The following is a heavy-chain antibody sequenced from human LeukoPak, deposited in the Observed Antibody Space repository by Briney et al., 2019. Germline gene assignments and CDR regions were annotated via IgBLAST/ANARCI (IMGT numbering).Heavy chain of an antibody. J-gene: IGHJ6*02. V-gene: IGHV4-59*01. D-gene: IGHD3-3*01. CDR3: ARASTYYDFWSGFVPKNYYYYYGMDV. Sequence: SETLSLTCTVSGGSISSYYWSWIRQPPGKGLEWIGYIYYSGSTNYNPSLKSRVTISVDTSKNQFSLKLSSVTAADTAVYYRARASTYYDFWSGFVPKNYYYYYGMDVWGQGTTVTVSS. CDR2: IYYSGST. CDR1: GGSISSYY.